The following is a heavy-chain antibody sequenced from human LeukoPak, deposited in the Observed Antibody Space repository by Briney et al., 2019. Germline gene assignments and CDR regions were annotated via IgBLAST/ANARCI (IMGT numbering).Heavy chain of an antibody. D-gene: IGHD4-17*01. Sequence: SETLSLTCTVSGGSISSGSYYWSWIRQPAGKGLEWIGRIYTSGSTNYNPSLKSRVTISVDTSKNQFSLKLSSVTAADTAVYYCARRIYGDYGTNFDYWGQGTLVTVSS. CDR2: IYTSGST. J-gene: IGHJ4*02. V-gene: IGHV4-61*02. CDR3: ARRIYGDYGTNFDY. CDR1: GGSISSGSYY.